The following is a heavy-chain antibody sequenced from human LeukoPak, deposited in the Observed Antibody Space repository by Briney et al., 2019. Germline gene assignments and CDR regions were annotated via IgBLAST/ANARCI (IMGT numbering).Heavy chain of an antibody. CDR1: GFTSSSYA. CDR3: ARVVPRQYYFDY. Sequence: GGSLRLSCAASGFTSSSYAMSWVRQAPGKGLEWVSSISGSGGSTYYADSVKGRFTISRDNSKNTLYLQMNSLRAEDTAVYYCARVVPRQYYFDYWGQGTLVTVSS. D-gene: IGHD5-24*01. V-gene: IGHV3-23*01. CDR2: ISGSGGST. J-gene: IGHJ4*02.